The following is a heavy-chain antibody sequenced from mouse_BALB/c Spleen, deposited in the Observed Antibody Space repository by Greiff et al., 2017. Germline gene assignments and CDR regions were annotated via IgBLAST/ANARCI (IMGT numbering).Heavy chain of an antibody. V-gene: IGHV1-5*01. Sequence: EVQLQQSGTVLARPGASVKMSCKASGYTFTSYWMHWVKQRPGQGLEWIGAIYPGNSDTSYNQKFKGKAKLTAVTSTSTAYMELSSLTNEDSAVYYCTRNYHYGSSPPYWYFDVWGAGTTVTVAS. CDR2: IYPGNSDT. J-gene: IGHJ1*01. CDR3: TRNYHYGSSPPYWYFDV. CDR1: GYTFTSYW. D-gene: IGHD1-1*01.